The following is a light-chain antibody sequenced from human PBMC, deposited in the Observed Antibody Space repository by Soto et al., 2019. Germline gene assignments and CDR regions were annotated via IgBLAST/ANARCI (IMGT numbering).Light chain of an antibody. CDR2: GAS. Sequence: EVVMTQSPATLSVSPGERATLSCRASQTLSSNLAWYQQKPGQAPRLLIYGASTRATGIPARFRGSGSGTDFTLTISRLEPEDFAVYYCQQYGSSPRTFGQGTRLEIK. CDR3: QQYGSSPRT. J-gene: IGKJ5*01. CDR1: QTLSSN. V-gene: IGKV3-15*01.